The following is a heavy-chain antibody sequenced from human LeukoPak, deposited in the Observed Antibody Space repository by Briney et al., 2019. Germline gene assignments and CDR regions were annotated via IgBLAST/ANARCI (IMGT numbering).Heavy chain of an antibody. D-gene: IGHD3-3*01. J-gene: IGHJ4*01. V-gene: IGHV3-23*01. CDR2: LSGSGITT. Sequence: PGGSLRLSCAASGFTFSNSAMSWVRQAPGKGLEWVSTLSGSGITTYYADSVKGRFTISRDNSKNTLYLQMNSLRAEDTAVSYCAKGIYWSGWSYFDLWGHGNLVTVSS. CDR3: AKGIYWSGWSYFDL. CDR1: GFTFSNSA.